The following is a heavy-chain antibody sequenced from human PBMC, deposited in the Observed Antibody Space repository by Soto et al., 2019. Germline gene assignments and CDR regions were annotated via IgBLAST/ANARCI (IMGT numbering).Heavy chain of an antibody. CDR3: ARDTVPAGPVGDPNSFDH. V-gene: IGHV4-30-4*08. D-gene: IGHD1-26*01. J-gene: IGHJ5*02. Sequence: PSETLSFPCPLSGGSISSVDYYWSWIRQPTGKGRQWMGSFSYSGSTYYNPSLKGRVTISIDTYKTQFSLKLRSVTAAAAAVYYCARDTVPAGPVGDPNSFDHWGQGTLVTVSS. CDR1: GGSISSVDYY. CDR2: FSYSGST.